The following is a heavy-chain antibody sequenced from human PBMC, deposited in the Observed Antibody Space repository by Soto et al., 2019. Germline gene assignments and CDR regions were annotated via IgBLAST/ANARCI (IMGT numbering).Heavy chain of an antibody. J-gene: IGHJ3*01. CDR2: ISGSGAAT. D-gene: IGHD3-22*01. V-gene: IGHV3-23*01. CDR1: GFRFWTYS. Sequence: EMKLLESGGGLVQPGGSLRLSCAASGFRFWTYSMSWVRQAPRKGLEWVSGISGSGAATYYTESVKGRFTVSRDNSKDTLFLQMNTLRVEDTAVYYCAKTRLYDSNDYHRDGFDVWGPGTVVTVSS. CDR3: AKTRLYDSNDYHRDGFDV.